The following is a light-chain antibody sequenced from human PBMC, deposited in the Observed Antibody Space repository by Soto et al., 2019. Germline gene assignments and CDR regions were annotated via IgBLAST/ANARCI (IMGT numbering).Light chain of an antibody. CDR2: GNT. CDR1: SSNIGAGYD. Sequence: QSVLTQPPSVSGAPGQRVTISCTGSSSNIGAGYDVHWYQQVPGTAPTLLIYGNTNRPSGVPDRFSGSKSDTSASLAITDLQGEEGADYSSKSYDSSLRGDVVFGGGTK. V-gene: IGLV1-40*01. CDR3: KSYDSSLRGDVV. J-gene: IGLJ2*01.